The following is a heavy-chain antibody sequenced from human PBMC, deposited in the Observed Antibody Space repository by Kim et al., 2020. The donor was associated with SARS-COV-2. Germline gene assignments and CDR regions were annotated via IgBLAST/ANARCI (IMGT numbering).Heavy chain of an antibody. J-gene: IGHJ6*02. CDR1: GFTFSSYG. CDR3: AKDADCSSTSCPLYYYYYGMDV. CDR2: IWYDGSNK. V-gene: IGHV3-33*06. Sequence: GGSLRLSCAASGFTFSSYGMHWVRQAPGKGLEWVAVIWYDGSNKYYADSVKGRFTISRDNSKNTLYLQMNSLRAEDTAVYYCAKDADCSSTSCPLYYYYYGMDVWGQGTTVTVSS. D-gene: IGHD2-2*01.